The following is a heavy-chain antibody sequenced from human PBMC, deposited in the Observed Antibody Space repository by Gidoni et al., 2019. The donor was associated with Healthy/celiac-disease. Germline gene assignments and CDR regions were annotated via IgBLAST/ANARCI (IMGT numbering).Heavy chain of an antibody. CDR2: IKQDGSEK. CDR1: GFTFSRYW. Sequence: EVQLVESGGGLVQPGGSLRLSCAASGFTFSRYWMSWVRQAPGKGLEWVANIKQDGSEKYYVDSVKGRFTISRDNAKNSLYLQMNSLRAEDTAVYYCARDENFDDSSGYYYRYYYYGMDVWGQGTTVTVSS. D-gene: IGHD3-22*01. V-gene: IGHV3-7*01. J-gene: IGHJ6*02. CDR3: ARDENFDDSSGYYYRYYYYGMDV.